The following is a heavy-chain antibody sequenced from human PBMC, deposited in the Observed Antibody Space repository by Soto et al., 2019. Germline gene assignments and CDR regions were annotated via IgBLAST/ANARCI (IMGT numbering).Heavy chain of an antibody. CDR2: INPSGGST. D-gene: IGHD2-2*02. Sequence: ASVKVSCKASGYTVTNYAMHWLRQAPGQGLEWMGIINPSGGSTSYAQKFQGRVTMTRDTSTSTVYMELSSLRSEDPAVYYCAREYCSSTSCYTCYYSYRIYVFGQGTTVTVSS. CDR3: AREYCSSTSCYTCYYSYRIYV. V-gene: IGHV1-46*01. J-gene: IGHJ6*02. CDR1: GYTVTNYA.